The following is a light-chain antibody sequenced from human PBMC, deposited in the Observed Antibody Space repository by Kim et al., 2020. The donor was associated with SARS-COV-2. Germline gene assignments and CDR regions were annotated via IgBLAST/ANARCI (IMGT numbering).Light chain of an antibody. J-gene: IGKJ4*01. CDR3: QHYNEWPLT. V-gene: IGKV3-15*01. CDR1: YGVSNT. CDR2: GAS. Sequence: EVVMTQSPATLSASPGEGVTLSCRASYGVSNTLAWYQHKPGQAPRLLIYGASTRATGIPARFSGSGSGTEFTLSISSLQPEDFALYYCQHYNEWPLTFGGGTKVDIK.